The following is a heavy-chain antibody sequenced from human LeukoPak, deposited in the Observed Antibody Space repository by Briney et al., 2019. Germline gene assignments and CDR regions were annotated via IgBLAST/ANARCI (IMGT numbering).Heavy chain of an antibody. Sequence: PAASVKVSCKASGYTFTSYGISWVRQAPGQGLEWMGWISAYNGNTNYAQKLQGRVTMTTDTSTSTAYMELRSLRSDDTAVYYCARDSLKRTNPLFDYWGQGTLVTVSS. J-gene: IGHJ4*02. V-gene: IGHV1-18*01. CDR1: GYTFTSYG. CDR2: ISAYNGNT. CDR3: ARDSLKRTNPLFDY. D-gene: IGHD1-14*01.